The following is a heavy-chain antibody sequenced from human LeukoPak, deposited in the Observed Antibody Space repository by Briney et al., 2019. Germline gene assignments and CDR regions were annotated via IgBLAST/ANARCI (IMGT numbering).Heavy chain of an antibody. CDR2: ISWNSGSI. Sequence: GRSLRLSCAASGFTFDDYAMHWVRQAPGKGLEWVSGISWNSGSIGYADSVKGRFTISRDNAKNSLYLQMNSLRAEDTALYYCAKERIWFGDLGHAFDIWGQGTMVTVSS. J-gene: IGHJ3*02. CDR1: GFTFDDYA. D-gene: IGHD3-10*01. V-gene: IGHV3-9*01. CDR3: AKERIWFGDLGHAFDI.